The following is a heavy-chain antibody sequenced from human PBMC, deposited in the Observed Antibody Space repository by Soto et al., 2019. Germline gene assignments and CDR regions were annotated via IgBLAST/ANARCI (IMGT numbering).Heavy chain of an antibody. CDR2: ISTTGSYI. D-gene: IGHD3-10*01. CDR1: GFTFSRYS. CDR3: ARDRRFGEDTKSHYYFMDV. J-gene: IGHJ6*03. V-gene: IGHV3-21*01. Sequence: GGSLRLSCVASGFTFSRYSFNWVRQAPGKGLEWVSFISTTGSYIYQADSVKGRFTISRDNAKNSLYLQLNSLRAEDTAVYYCARDRRFGEDTKSHYYFMDVWGEGTTVTVSS.